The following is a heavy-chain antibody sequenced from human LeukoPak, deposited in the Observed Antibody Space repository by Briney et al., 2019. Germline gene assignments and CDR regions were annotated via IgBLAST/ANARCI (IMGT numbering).Heavy chain of an antibody. Sequence: SETLSLTCTVSGGSISSSDYYWSWIRQHPGKGLEWIGYIYYSGSTYYNPSLKSRVTISVDTSKNQFSLKLSSVTAADTAVYYCARKGDTAMDPFDYWGQGTLVTVSS. CDR3: ARKGDTAMDPFDY. CDR1: GGSISSSDYY. J-gene: IGHJ4*02. V-gene: IGHV4-31*03. D-gene: IGHD5-18*01. CDR2: IYYSGST.